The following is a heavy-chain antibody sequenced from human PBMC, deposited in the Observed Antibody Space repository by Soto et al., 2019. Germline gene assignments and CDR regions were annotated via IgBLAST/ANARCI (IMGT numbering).Heavy chain of an antibody. J-gene: IGHJ3*02. D-gene: IGHD2-8*01. V-gene: IGHV1-24*01. CDR3: ATGGMVYEDAFDI. Sequence: ASVKVSFKVSGYTLTELSMHWVRQAPGKGLEWMGGFDPEDGETIYAQKFQGRVTMTEDTSTDTAYMELSSLRSEDTAVYYCATGGMVYEDAFDIWGQGTMVTVSS. CDR2: FDPEDGET. CDR1: GYTLTELS.